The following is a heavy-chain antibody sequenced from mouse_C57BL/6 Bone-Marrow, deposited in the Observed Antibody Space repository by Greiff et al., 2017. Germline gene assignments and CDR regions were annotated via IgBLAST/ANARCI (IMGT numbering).Heavy chain of an antibody. CDR1: GYTFTNYW. V-gene: IGHV1-63*01. J-gene: IGHJ2*01. CDR3: ARGLLPLRGYFDY. CDR2: IYPGGGYP. D-gene: IGHD3-1*01. Sequence: QVQLQQSGAELVRPGTSVKMSCKASGYTFTNYWIGWAKQRPGHGLEWIGDIYPGGGYPTYNAKFKGKATLTADKSSSTAYMQFISLTSEDSAIYYGARGLLPLRGYFDYWGPGTTLTVSS.